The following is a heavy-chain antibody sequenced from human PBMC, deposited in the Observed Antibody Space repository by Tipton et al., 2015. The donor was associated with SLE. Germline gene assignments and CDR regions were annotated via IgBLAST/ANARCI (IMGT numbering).Heavy chain of an antibody. Sequence: QVQLVQSGAEVKPSGTLSLTCAVSGGSISSGYWWTWVRQPPGKGLEWIGEIFHSGDTNYNPSLKSRVTISVDKSKNQFSLELRLVTAAGTAVYYCARVPGGCSTFSCQLDVWGQGTMVTVSS. CDR2: IFHSGDT. J-gene: IGHJ3*01. CDR3: ARVPGGCSTFSCQLDV. CDR1: GGSISSGYW. V-gene: IGHV4-4*02. D-gene: IGHD2-2*01.